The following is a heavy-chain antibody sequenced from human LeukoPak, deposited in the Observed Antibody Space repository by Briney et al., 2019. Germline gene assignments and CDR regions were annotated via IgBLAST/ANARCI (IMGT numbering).Heavy chain of an antibody. CDR2: IYYSGST. Sequence: SSETLSLTCTVSGGSISSYYWSWIRQPPGKGLEWIGYIYYSGSTNYNPSLKSRVTISVDTSKNQFSLKLSSVTAADTAVYYCARGSGSYSGAFDIWGQGTMVTVSP. CDR1: GGSISSYY. CDR3: ARGSGSYSGAFDI. J-gene: IGHJ3*02. D-gene: IGHD3-10*01. V-gene: IGHV4-59*01.